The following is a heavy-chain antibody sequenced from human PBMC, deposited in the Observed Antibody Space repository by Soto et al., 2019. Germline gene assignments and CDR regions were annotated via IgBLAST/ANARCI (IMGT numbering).Heavy chain of an antibody. CDR1: GFTFSSYA. CDR2: ISDSGGRT. V-gene: IGHV3-23*01. Sequence: EVQLLESGGDLVQPGGSLRLSCAASGFTFSSYAMRWVRQAPGKGLEWVSVISDSGGRTYYADSVEGRFTISRDNSKNPLYLQMNSLRAEDTAIYYCAKDSVAGTFQPYYFDYWGQGTLVTVSS. D-gene: IGHD6-19*01. J-gene: IGHJ4*02. CDR3: AKDSVAGTFQPYYFDY.